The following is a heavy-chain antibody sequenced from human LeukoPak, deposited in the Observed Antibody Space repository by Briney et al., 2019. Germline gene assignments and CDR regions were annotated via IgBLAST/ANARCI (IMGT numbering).Heavy chain of an antibody. CDR1: GFTFSSYW. Sequence: PGGSLRLSCAASGFTFSSYWMSWVRQAPGKGLEWVANVKQDGSEKYYVDSVKGRFTISRDNAKSSLFLQMNSLRVEDTAVYYCARDGVAGGFDYWGQGILVTVSS. CDR2: VKQDGSEK. J-gene: IGHJ4*02. V-gene: IGHV3-7*01. CDR3: ARDGVAGGFDY. D-gene: IGHD6-19*01.